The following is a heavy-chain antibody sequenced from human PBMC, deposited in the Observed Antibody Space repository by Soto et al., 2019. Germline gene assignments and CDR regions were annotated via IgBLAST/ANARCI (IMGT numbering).Heavy chain of an antibody. CDR3: ASGTYYDFWSGDWYFDL. J-gene: IGHJ2*01. Sequence: QVQLVQSGAEVKKPGSSVKVSCKASGGTFSSYAISWVRQAPGQGLEWMGGIIPIFGTANYAQKFQGRVTITADESTSTACMELSSLRSEDTAVYYCASGTYYDFWSGDWYFDLWGRGTLVTVSS. D-gene: IGHD3-3*01. CDR2: IIPIFGTA. CDR1: GGTFSSYA. V-gene: IGHV1-69*01.